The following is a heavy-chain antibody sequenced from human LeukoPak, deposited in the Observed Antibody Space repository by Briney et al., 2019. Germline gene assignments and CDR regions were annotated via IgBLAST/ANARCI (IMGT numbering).Heavy chain of an antibody. Sequence: PSETLSLTCTVSGGSISTYYWSWIRQPPGKGLEWIGYISYRGGTNYNPSLESRVTISEDTSNNQFSLKLSSVTAADTAVYFCARHSARGFDPWGQGPLVTVSS. J-gene: IGHJ5*02. V-gene: IGHV4-59*08. CDR3: ARHSARGFDP. D-gene: IGHD6-25*01. CDR1: GGSISTYY. CDR2: ISYRGGT.